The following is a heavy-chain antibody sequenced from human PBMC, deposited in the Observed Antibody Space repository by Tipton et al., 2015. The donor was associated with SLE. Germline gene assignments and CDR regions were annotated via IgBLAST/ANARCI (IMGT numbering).Heavy chain of an antibody. CDR3: ARGVSGYYFYSYMDV. CDR2: IDRDGSP. D-gene: IGHD3-16*01. V-gene: IGHV4-34*01. CDR1: HGSLTGYS. Sequence: GLVKPSETLSLVCVVNHGSLTGYSWNWIRQFPGKGLEWIGEIDRDGSPNYKSSLQNRVTMSVDRSGNQFSLRLTSVTAADTAVYYCARGVSGYYFYSYMDVWGKGTTVTISS. J-gene: IGHJ6*03.